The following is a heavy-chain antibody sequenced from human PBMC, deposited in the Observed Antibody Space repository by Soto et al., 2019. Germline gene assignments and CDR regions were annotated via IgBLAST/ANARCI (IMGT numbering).Heavy chain of an antibody. Sequence: GGSLRLSCAASGFTFINSWMNWVLQAPGKGLEWVGRIKSKTDGGTTDYAAPVKGRFTISRDDSKNTLYLQMNSLKTEDTAVFYCARYPRVTTDYYYYMDVWGKGTTVTVSS. V-gene: IGHV3-15*07. D-gene: IGHD4-17*01. CDR2: IKSKTDGGTT. J-gene: IGHJ6*03. CDR3: ARYPRVTTDYYYYMDV. CDR1: GFTFINSW.